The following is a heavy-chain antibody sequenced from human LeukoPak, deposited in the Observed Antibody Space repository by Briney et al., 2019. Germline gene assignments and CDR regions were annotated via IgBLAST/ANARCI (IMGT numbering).Heavy chain of an antibody. V-gene: IGHV4-59*08. CDR2: IYFSGTT. J-gene: IGHJ5*02. CDR3: ARRRVLGGGKGHFYWFLT. D-gene: IGHD3-16*01. Sequence: SETLSLTCTVSGDSINAYYWGWIRQPPGKGLEWIGYIYFSGTTKYNPSLESRVNISVDTSKNQFSLKLSSVTAADTAVYYCARRRVLGGGKGHFYWFLTWGEGVLVTLSS. CDR1: GDSINAYY.